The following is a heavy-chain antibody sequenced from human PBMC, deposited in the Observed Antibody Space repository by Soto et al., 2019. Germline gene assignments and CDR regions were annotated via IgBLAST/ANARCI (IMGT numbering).Heavy chain of an antibody. J-gene: IGHJ6*02. CDR1: GYTFTTYW. CDR3: ARHRGTTGYYGMDV. D-gene: IGHD1-1*01. CDR2: IDPSDSYT. V-gene: IGHV5-10-1*01. Sequence: GESLKISCKGSGYTFTTYWISWVRQMPGKGLEWMGRIDPSDSYTNYSPSFQGHVTISADKSISTAYLQWSSLKASENAMYYCARHRGTTGYYGMDVWGQGTTVTVSS.